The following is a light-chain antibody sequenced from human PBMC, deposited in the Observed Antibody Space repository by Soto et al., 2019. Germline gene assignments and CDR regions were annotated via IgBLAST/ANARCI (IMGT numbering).Light chain of an antibody. V-gene: IGLV1-44*01. Sequence: QSVLLQPPSASGTPGQRVTIACSGSSSNIGSNAVNWYQQLPGTAPKLLIYSDNQRPSGAPDRFSGSKSGTSASLAISGLQSEDEADYYCTAWDDSMNGPVFGGGTKVTVL. CDR3: TAWDDSMNGPV. CDR1: SSNIGSNA. CDR2: SDN. J-gene: IGLJ3*02.